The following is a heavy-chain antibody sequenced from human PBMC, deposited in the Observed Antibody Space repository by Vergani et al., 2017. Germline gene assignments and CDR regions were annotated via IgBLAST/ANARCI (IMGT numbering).Heavy chain of an antibody. Sequence: QVQLQQWGAGLLKPSETLSLTCAVYGGSFSGYYWSWIRPPPGKGLEWIGEINHSGSTNYNPSLKSRVTISVDTSKNQFSLKLSSVTAADTAVYYCARGRSQRAFDIWGQGTMVTVSS. CDR3: ARGRSQRAFDI. J-gene: IGHJ3*02. CDR1: GGSFSGYY. D-gene: IGHD2-2*01. V-gene: IGHV4-34*01. CDR2: INHSGST.